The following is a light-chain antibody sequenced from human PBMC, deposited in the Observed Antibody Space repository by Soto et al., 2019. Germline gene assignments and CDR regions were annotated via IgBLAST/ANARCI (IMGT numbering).Light chain of an antibody. CDR1: SSNIGAGYD. CDR3: QSYDSSLSAWV. V-gene: IGLV1-40*01. Sequence: QAVVTQPPSVSGAPGQRVTISCTGSSSNIGAGYDVHWYQQLPGIAPKLLIYGNTNRPSGVPDRFSGSRSGTSASLAIAGLQAEDEADYYCQSYDSSLSAWVFGGGTQLPVL. J-gene: IGLJ3*02. CDR2: GNT.